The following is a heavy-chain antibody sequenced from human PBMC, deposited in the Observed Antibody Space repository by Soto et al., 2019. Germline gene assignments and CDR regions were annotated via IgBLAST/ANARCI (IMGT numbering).Heavy chain of an antibody. Sequence: GGSLRLSCAASVFTFSSSGMHCVRQAPGKGLEWGAVISYDGSNKYYADSVKGRFTISRDNSKNTLYLQMNSLRAEDTAVYYCAKDGGIFGYYGMDVWGQGTTVTVSS. J-gene: IGHJ6*02. CDR1: VFTFSSSG. CDR2: ISYDGSNK. D-gene: IGHD3-3*01. V-gene: IGHV3-30*18. CDR3: AKDGGIFGYYGMDV.